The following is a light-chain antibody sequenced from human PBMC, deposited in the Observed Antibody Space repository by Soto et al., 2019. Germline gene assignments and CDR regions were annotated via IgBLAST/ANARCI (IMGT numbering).Light chain of an antibody. Sequence: QSALTQPPSASGSPGQSVTFSCTGTSSDVRTYDYVSWYQQYPGKAPKLLIYGVTRRPSGVPDRFSGSKSGNTAALTVSGLQAEDEAYYYCSSYAGRSMYVFGTGTKVTVL. CDR3: SSYAGRSMYV. CDR2: GVT. V-gene: IGLV2-8*01. CDR1: SSDVRTYDY. J-gene: IGLJ1*01.